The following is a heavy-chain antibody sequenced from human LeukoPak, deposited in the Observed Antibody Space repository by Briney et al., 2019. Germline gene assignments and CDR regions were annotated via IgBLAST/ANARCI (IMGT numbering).Heavy chain of an antibody. J-gene: IGHJ1*01. CDR3: ARNASSGFFND. CDR2: IHHSGNRFETGST. D-gene: IGHD6-19*01. Sequence: SETLSLTCTVSGFLITNNNYWGWIRQSPGKGLGWMGSIHHSGNRFETGSTHYNPSFRGRVSVSADPSKNQFSLTLRSVTAADTGVYFCARNASSGFFNDWSQGTLVTVSS. CDR1: GFLITNNNY. V-gene: IGHV4-38-2*02.